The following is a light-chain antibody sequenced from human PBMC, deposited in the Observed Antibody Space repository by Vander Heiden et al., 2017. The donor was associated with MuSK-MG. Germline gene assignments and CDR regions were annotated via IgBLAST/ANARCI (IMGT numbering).Light chain of an antibody. V-gene: IGKV1-9*01. CDR1: QGISSY. CDR3: QQVKSYPIT. CDR2: AAS. Sequence: DIQLTQSPSFLSASVGDRVTITCRASQGISSYLAWYQQKPGKGPKVLIYAASTLQSGVPSRFSGSGSGTEFTLTISSLQPEDFATYYCQQVKSYPITFGGGTKVEIK. J-gene: IGKJ4*01.